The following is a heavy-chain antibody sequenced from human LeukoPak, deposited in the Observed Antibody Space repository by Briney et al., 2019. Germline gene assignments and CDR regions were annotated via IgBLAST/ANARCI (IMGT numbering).Heavy chain of an antibody. Sequence: TGGALRLSCAASGFIFSDYYMAWIRQAPGKGLEWVSCITSSGSTMHYADSVKGRFTISRDNAKKSLYMQMNSLRAEDTAVYFCARGRYYYDSSGVDAFSVWGQGTMVTVSS. CDR2: ITSSGSTM. CDR1: GFIFSDYY. D-gene: IGHD3-22*01. CDR3: ARGRYYYDSSGVDAFSV. V-gene: IGHV3-11*01. J-gene: IGHJ3*01.